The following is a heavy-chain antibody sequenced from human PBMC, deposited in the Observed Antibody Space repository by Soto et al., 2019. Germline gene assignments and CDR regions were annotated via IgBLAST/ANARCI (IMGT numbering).Heavy chain of an antibody. CDR3: ARGLSLSEYYGDY. Sequence: QVQLVQSGGEAKKPGASVRVSCKTSGYTFTDHGMSWVRQAPGQGLEWMGWISTHNGDTNYAQNLHGRVTMTTDTTTSTAYMELRSLRSDDTAIYYCARGLSLSEYYGDYWRQGTLVTVSS. CDR1: GYTFTDHG. V-gene: IGHV1-18*01. J-gene: IGHJ4*02. CDR2: ISTHNGDT. D-gene: IGHD3-22*01.